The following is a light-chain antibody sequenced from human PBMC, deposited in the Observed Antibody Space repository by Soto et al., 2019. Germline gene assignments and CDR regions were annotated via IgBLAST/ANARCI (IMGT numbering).Light chain of an antibody. J-gene: IGLJ2*01. CDR3: SSYTSSSTRV. V-gene: IGLV2-14*03. CDR2: DVS. Sequence: QSALTQPASVSGSPGQSITISCTGTSSDVGGYNYVSWYQHHPGKAPKLMIYDVSNRPSGVSNRFSGSKSGNTASLTISGLQAEDEADYYCSSYTSSSTRVFGGGTKLPVL. CDR1: SSDVGGYNY.